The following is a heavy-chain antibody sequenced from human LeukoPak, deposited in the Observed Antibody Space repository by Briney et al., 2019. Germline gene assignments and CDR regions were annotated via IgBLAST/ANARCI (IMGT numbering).Heavy chain of an antibody. V-gene: IGHV4-4*07. CDR1: GGSISSYY. D-gene: IGHD3-9*01. CDR2: IYTSGST. J-gene: IGHJ3*02. Sequence: PSETLSLTCTVSGGSISSYYWSWIRQPAGKGLKWIGRIYTSGSTNYNPSLKSRVTMSVDTSKNQFSLKLSSVTAADTAVYYCARTDWFLAFDIWGQGTMVTVSS. CDR3: ARTDWFLAFDI.